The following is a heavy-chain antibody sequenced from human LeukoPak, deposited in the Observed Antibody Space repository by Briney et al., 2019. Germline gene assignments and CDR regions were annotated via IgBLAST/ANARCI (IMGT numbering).Heavy chain of an antibody. CDR1: GGSISSYY. CDR3: ARGGDYYDSSGYYSGFDY. J-gene: IGHJ4*02. Sequence: SETLSLTCTVSGGSISSYYWSWIRKPPGKGLEWIGYSYTSGSTNYNPSLNIRVTISVDTSQNRFSLKLSSVTAADTAVYYCARGGDYYDSSGYYSGFDYWGQGTLVTVSS. CDR2: SYTSGST. V-gene: IGHV4-4*09. D-gene: IGHD3-22*01.